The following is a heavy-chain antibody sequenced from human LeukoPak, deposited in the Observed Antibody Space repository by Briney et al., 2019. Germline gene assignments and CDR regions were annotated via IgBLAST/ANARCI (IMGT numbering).Heavy chain of an antibody. CDR2: INPNSGGT. D-gene: IGHD7-27*01. Sequence: ASVKVSCKASGYTFTAYDMNWVRQAPGQGLEWMGWINPNSGGTNYAQKFQGRVTMTRDTSISTVYMELNSLRSDDTAVYYCARRLTGVDYWGQGTQVTVSS. CDR1: GYTFTAYD. CDR3: ARRLTGVDY. J-gene: IGHJ4*02. V-gene: IGHV1-2*02.